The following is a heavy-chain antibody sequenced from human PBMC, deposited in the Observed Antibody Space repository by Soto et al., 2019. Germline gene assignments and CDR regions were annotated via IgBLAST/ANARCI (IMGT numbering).Heavy chain of an antibody. CDR1: GGSISSGGYY. V-gene: IGHV4-31*03. J-gene: IGHJ5*02. CDR3: TNAGADTMAWGVLIIGSFDL. D-gene: IGHD3-10*01. Sequence: SETLSLTCTVSGGSISSGGYYWSWIRQHTGKGLEWIGYIYYSGSTYYNPSLKSRVTISVDTSKNQFSLKLRSVTAAYTALYYCTNAGADTMAWGVLIIGSFDLWGQGTLVTVSS. CDR2: IYYSGST.